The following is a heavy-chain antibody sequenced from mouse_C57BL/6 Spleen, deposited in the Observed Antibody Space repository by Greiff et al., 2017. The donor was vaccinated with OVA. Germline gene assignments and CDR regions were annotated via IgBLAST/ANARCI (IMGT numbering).Heavy chain of an antibody. CDR2: IHPNSGST. CDR3: AREGIYDGYKGTWFAY. V-gene: IGHV1-64*01. J-gene: IGHJ3*01. Sequence: VQLQQPGAELVKPGASVKLSCKASGYTFTSYWMHWVKQRPGQGLEWIGMIHPNSGSTNYNEKFKSKATLTVDKSSSTAYMQLSSLTSEDSAVYYCAREGIYDGYKGTWFAYWGQGTLVTVSA. CDR1: GYTFTSYW. D-gene: IGHD2-3*01.